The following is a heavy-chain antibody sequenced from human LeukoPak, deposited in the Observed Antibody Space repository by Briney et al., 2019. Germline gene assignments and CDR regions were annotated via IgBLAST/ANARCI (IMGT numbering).Heavy chain of an antibody. J-gene: IGHJ6*03. V-gene: IGHV4-59*01. CDR3: ARDGIADSSGYYYRDYYYYMDV. CDR1: GGSISSYY. Sequence: SETLSLTCTVSGGSISSYYWSWIRQPPGKGLEWIGYIYYSGSTNYNPSLKSRVTISVDTSKNQFSLKLSSVTAADTDVYYCARDGIADSSGYYYRDYYYYMDVWGKGTTVTVSS. CDR2: IYYSGST. D-gene: IGHD3-22*01.